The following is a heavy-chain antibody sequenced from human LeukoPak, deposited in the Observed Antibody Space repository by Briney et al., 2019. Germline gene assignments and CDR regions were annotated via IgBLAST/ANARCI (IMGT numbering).Heavy chain of an antibody. Sequence: GGSLRLSCAGSGFTFSAYAMSWVRQAPGKGLEGVSTINDNGGATFYAESVKGRFTISRDNSKNTLSLQMNSLRAEDTAVYYCAKHVRTGTSVSWFDPWGQGTLVTVSS. D-gene: IGHD1-1*01. V-gene: IGHV3-23*01. CDR1: GFTFSAYA. J-gene: IGHJ5*02. CDR3: AKHVRTGTSVSWFDP. CDR2: INDNGGAT.